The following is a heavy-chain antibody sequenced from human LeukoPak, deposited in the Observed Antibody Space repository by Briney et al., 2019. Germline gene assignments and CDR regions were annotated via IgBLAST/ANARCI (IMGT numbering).Heavy chain of an antibody. CDR2: FDPEDGET. D-gene: IGHD3-22*01. Sequence: GASVKVSCKVSGYTLTELSMHWVRQAPGKGLEWMGGFDPEDGETIYAQKFQGRVTMTEDSSTDTAYMELSSLRSEDTAVYYCATSGPRNYYDSSGYWIYWGQGTLVTVSS. V-gene: IGHV1-24*01. CDR3: ATSGPRNYYDSSGYWIY. J-gene: IGHJ4*02. CDR1: GYTLTELS.